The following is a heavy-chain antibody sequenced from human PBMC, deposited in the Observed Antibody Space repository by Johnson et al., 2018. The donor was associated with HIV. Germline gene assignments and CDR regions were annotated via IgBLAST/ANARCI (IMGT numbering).Heavy chain of an antibody. V-gene: IGHV3-15*01. CDR1: GFTFSNAW. J-gene: IGHJ3*01. CDR2: IQSKTDGGTT. Sequence: EVQLVESGGGLVKPGGSLRLSCAASGFTFSNAWMSWVRQAPGRGLAWVGRIQSKTDGGTTDYAAHVKGRFTLSRDNSQYTLDLHMKGLRAEDTAVYYCAKVDGGGDTCAGYDPFDLWGQGTLVTVSS. D-gene: IGHD2-21*01. CDR3: AKVDGGGDTCAGYDPFDL.